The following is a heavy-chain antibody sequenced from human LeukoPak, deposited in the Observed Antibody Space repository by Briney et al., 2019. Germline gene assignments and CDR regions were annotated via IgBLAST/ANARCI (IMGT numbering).Heavy chain of an antibody. D-gene: IGHD1-7*01. V-gene: IGHV3-7*01. Sequence: GGSLRLSCTASRFTFNSYNMNWVRQAPGKGLEWVANIKEDGSAKSYVDSVKGRFTISRDNAKNSLYLQMNSLRAEDTAVYYCARDGGNYTPDYFDYWGQGTLVTVSS. CDR2: IKEDGSAK. CDR1: RFTFNSYN. CDR3: ARDGGNYTPDYFDY. J-gene: IGHJ4*02.